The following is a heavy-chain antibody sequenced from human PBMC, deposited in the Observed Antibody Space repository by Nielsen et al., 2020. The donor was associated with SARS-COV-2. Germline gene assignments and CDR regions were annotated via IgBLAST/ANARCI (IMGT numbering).Heavy chain of an antibody. CDR1: GLTFSSYS. D-gene: IGHD2-15*01. V-gene: IGHV3-21*01. CDR2: ISSSSSYI. CDR3: AKGYCSGGSCYSG. J-gene: IGHJ4*02. Sequence: GESLKISCAASGLTFSSYSMNWVRQAPGKGLEWVSSISSSSSYIYYADSVKGRFTIPRDNSKNTLYLQMNSLRAENTAVYYCAKGYCSGGSCYSGWGQGTLVTVSS.